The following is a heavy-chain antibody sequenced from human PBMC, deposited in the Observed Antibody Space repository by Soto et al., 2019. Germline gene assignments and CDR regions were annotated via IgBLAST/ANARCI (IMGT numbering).Heavy chain of an antibody. V-gene: IGHV3-30-3*01. J-gene: IGHJ4*02. D-gene: IGHD2-21*02. CDR1: GFTFSSYA. CDR3: ASLTTAYCGGDCHQPFDY. CDR2: ISYDGSNK. Sequence: HPGGSLRLSCAASGFTFSSYAMHWVRQAPGKGLEWVAVISYDGSNKYYADSVKGRFTISRDNSKNTLYLQMNSLRAEDTAVYYCASLTTAYCGGDCHQPFDYWGQGTLVTVSS.